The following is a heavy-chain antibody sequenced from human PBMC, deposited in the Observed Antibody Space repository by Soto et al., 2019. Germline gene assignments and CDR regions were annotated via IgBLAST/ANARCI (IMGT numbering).Heavy chain of an antibody. V-gene: IGHV3-23*01. CDR3: VKDSQQSTLVVISCYNLDY. J-gene: IGHJ4*01. CDR2: ISGSGGSK. Sequence: AGGSLRLSCAASGFTFSSCAMTWVRQAPGKGLEWVSSISGSGGSKYYADSVKGRFTISRDNSKNTLYLQMNSLRAEDTAVYYCVKDSQQSTLVVISCYNLDYWGHGTLVTVSS. D-gene: IGHD3-22*01. CDR1: GFTFSSCA.